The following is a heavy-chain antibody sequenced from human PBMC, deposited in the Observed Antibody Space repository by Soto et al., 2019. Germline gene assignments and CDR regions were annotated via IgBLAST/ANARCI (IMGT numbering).Heavy chain of an antibody. CDR3: ANEGGSMRPFDY. CDR1: GFTFSNYG. J-gene: IGHJ4*02. Sequence: EVQLLESGGGLVQPGGSLRLSCAASGFTFSNYGMNWVRQAPGKGLEWVSALSARGDNTYYADSVKGRFTISRDNSKNTLYLQMNSLRAEDTAIYYCANEGGSMRPFDYWGQGILVTVSA. CDR2: LSARGDNT. V-gene: IGHV3-23*01. D-gene: IGHD3-10*01.